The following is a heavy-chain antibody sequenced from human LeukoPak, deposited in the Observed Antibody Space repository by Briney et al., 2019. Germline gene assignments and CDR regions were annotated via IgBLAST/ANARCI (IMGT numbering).Heavy chain of an antibody. CDR1: GFTFSSYS. V-gene: IGHV3-21*01. CDR3: ARDLRVTIFGVVPRAFDY. CDR2: ISSSSSYI. J-gene: IGHJ4*02. Sequence: PGGSLRLSCAASGFTFSSYSMNWVRQAPGKGLEWVSSISSSSSYIYYADSVKGRFTISRDNAKNSLYLQMNSLRAEDTAVYYCARDLRVTIFGVVPRAFDYWGQGTLVTVSS. D-gene: IGHD3-3*01.